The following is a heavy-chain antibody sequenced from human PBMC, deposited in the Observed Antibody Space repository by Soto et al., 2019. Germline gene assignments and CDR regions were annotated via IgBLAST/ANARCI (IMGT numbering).Heavy chain of an antibody. CDR2: IDPSDSYT. D-gene: IGHD3-10*01. Sequence: LKISCKGSGYSLTGYWISWGRQMPGKGLEWMGRIDPSDSYTNYSPSFQGHVTISADKSISTAYLQWSSLKASDTAMYYCARLPYSTMVRGVIGYYYYGMDVWGQGTTVTVSS. CDR3: ARLPYSTMVRGVIGYYYYGMDV. J-gene: IGHJ6*02. CDR1: GYSLTGYW. V-gene: IGHV5-10-1*01.